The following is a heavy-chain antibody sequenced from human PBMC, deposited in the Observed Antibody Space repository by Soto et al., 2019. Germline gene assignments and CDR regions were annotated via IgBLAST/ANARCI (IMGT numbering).Heavy chain of an antibody. CDR3: ARDQGIMDY. J-gene: IGHJ4*02. V-gene: IGHV3-48*03. D-gene: IGHD3-16*01. CDR2: ISSGGGTI. Sequence: GGSMRLSCAASGFTFSSYEMNWVRQGPGKGLEWVSHISSGGGTIYYADSVKGRFYISRDNAKNSLYLQMTSLRAEETAVYYCARDQGIMDYWGQGTLVTVSS. CDR1: GFTFSSYE.